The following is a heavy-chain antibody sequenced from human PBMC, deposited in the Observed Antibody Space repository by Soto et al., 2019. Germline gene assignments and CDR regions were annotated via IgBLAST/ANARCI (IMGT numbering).Heavy chain of an antibody. CDR2: ISGSGGST. CDR3: ATTRYYDILTGYWNDDAFDI. CDR1: GFTFSSYA. J-gene: IGHJ3*02. D-gene: IGHD3-9*01. Sequence: PGGSLRLSCAASGFTFSSYAMSWVRQAPGKGLEWVSAISGSGGSTYYADSVKGRFTISRDNSKNTLYLQMNSLRAEDTAVYYCATTRYYDILTGYWNDDAFDIWGQGTMVTVSS. V-gene: IGHV3-23*01.